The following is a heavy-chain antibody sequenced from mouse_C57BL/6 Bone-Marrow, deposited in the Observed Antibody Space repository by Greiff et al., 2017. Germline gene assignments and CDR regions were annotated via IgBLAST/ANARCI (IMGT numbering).Heavy chain of an antibody. CDR2: INTSTGGT. V-gene: IGHV1-42*01. CDR3: ARGRYFDV. Sequence: VQLQQSGPELVKPGASVKISCKASGYSFTGYYMNWVKQSPEKSLEWIGEINTSTGGTTYNQKFKATATLTVDKSSSTAYMQLKSLTSEDSAVYYCARGRYFDVWGTGTTVTVSA. CDR1: GYSFTGYY. J-gene: IGHJ1*03.